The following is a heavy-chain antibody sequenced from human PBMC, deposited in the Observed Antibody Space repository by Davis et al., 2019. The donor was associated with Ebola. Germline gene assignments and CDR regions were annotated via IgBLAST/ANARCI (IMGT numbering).Heavy chain of an antibody. CDR1: GFSFSSYA. D-gene: IGHD6-19*01. J-gene: IGHJ4*02. Sequence: GESLKISCAASGFSFSSYAMSWVRQAPGKGLEWVAVISYDGSNKYYADSVKGRFTISRDNSKNTLYLQMNSLRAEDTAVYYCAKGPGGIAVAYHFDYWGQGTLVTVSS. CDR3: AKGPGGIAVAYHFDY. V-gene: IGHV3-30*18. CDR2: ISYDGSNK.